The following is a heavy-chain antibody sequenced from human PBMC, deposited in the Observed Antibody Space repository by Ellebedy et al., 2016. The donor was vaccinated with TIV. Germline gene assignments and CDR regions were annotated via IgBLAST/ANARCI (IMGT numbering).Heavy chain of an antibody. D-gene: IGHD1-26*01. CDR3: VRDLHWSYFD. CDR1: GFSLSTYW. CDR2: IKQDGSEK. V-gene: IGHV3-7*03. Sequence: GESLKISCAASGFSLSTYWMSWVRQAPGKGLEWVANIKQDGSEKHYVDSVEGRFTISRDNAKNSLYLQMNSLRAEETAVYYCVRDLHWSYFDWGQGTLVTASS. J-gene: IGHJ4*02.